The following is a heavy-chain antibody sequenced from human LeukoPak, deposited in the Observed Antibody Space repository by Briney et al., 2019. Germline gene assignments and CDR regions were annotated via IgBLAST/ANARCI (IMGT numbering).Heavy chain of an antibody. CDR3: ARGAVAGQYFQH. D-gene: IGHD6-19*01. V-gene: IGHV4-59*01. CDR1: GGSISSYY. CDR2: IYYSGST. J-gene: IGHJ1*01. Sequence: SETLSLTCTVSGGSISSYYWSWIRQPPGKGLEWIGYIYYSGSTNYNPSLKSRVTISVDTSKNQFSLKRSSVTAADTAVYYCARGAVAGQYFQHWGQGTLVTVSS.